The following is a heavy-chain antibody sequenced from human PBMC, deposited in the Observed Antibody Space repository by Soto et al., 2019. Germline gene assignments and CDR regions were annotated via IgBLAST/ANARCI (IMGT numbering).Heavy chain of an antibody. CDR3: ARTHGYAPGTIDY. Sequence: PSETLSPTCTVSGGSISSYYWSWIRQPPGKGLERIGYIYYSGSTNYNPSLKSRVTISVDTSKNQFSLKLSSVTAADTAVYYCARTHGYAPGTIDYWGQRTLVTVSS. D-gene: IGHD5-12*01. CDR1: GGSISSYY. CDR2: IYYSGST. V-gene: IGHV4-59*01. J-gene: IGHJ4*02.